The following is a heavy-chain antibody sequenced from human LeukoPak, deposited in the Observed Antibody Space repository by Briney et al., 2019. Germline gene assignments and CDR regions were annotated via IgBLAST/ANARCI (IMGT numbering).Heavy chain of an antibody. V-gene: IGHV3-48*03. J-gene: IGHJ4*02. CDR1: GFTFSSYE. CDR3: ARVGGHCTSTSCPPPDY. CDR2: ISGSGVTM. D-gene: IGHD2-2*01. Sequence: RGSLRLSCAASGFTFSSYEMNWVRQAPGRGREWVSYISGSGVTMYYADSVKGRFTISRDDAKNSLYLQMNSLRAEDTAVYYCARVGGHCTSTSCPPPDYWGQGTLVTVSS.